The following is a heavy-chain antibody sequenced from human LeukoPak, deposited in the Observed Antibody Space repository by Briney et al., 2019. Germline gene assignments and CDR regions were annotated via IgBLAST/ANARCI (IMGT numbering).Heavy chain of an antibody. CDR1: GFTFSAYW. Sequence: GGSLRLSCAASGFTFSAYWMTWVRQAPGKGLECVANIKEDGSQKYYVDSVKGRFTISRDNAKNSLYLQMNSLRADDTAVYYCARDLEGGYDILTGTFDYWGQGTLVTVSS. CDR3: ARDLEGGYDILTGTFDY. D-gene: IGHD3-9*01. V-gene: IGHV3-7*03. CDR2: IKEDGSQK. J-gene: IGHJ4*02.